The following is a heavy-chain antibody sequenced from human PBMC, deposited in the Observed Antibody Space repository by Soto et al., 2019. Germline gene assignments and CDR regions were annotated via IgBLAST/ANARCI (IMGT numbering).Heavy chain of an antibody. D-gene: IGHD3-10*01. V-gene: IGHV4-30-2*01. CDR3: TTQGFGGLHGLVDV. CDR2: IYDSGRS. Sequence: SETLSLTCAVSGGSISSGGSSWSWIRQPPGKGLEWIGYIYDSGRSYYNPSLKSRVSISVDTSKNQFSLKLTSVTAADTAVYYCTTQGFGGLHGLVDVWGQGTTVTVSS. J-gene: IGHJ6*02. CDR1: GGSISSGGSS.